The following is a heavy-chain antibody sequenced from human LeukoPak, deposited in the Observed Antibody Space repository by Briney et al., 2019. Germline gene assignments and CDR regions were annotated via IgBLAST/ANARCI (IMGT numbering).Heavy chain of an antibody. CDR2: ISAYNGNT. J-gene: IGHJ4*02. Sequence: ASVKVSCKASGYTFTSYDFTWARQAPGQGLEWMGWISAYNGNTNYAQKLQGRVTMTTDTSTSTAYKELRSLRSDDTAVYYCARDRDSNDYGGGSDYWGQGTLVTVSS. CDR1: GYTFTSYD. D-gene: IGHD4-23*01. V-gene: IGHV1-18*01. CDR3: ARDRDSNDYGGGSDY.